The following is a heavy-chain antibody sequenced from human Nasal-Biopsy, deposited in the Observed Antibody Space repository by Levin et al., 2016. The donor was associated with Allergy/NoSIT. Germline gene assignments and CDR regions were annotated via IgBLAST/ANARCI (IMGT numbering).Heavy chain of an antibody. CDR3: ARIDLGEIVVVPAAMTSFDN. Sequence: GGSLRLSCAASGFTFTDSYMAWIRQAPGKGLEWISYVSDNSIYRGYADSVKGRFTISRDNAKNSLYLQMNSLRADDTAVYYCARIDLGEIVVVPAAMTSFDNWGQGTLVTVSS. D-gene: IGHD2-2*01. CDR2: VSDNSIYR. V-gene: IGHV3-11*03. J-gene: IGHJ4*02. CDR1: GFTFTDSY.